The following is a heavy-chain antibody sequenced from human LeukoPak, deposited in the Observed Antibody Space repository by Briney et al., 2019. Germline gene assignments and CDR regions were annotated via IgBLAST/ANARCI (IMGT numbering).Heavy chain of an antibody. Sequence: SVKVSCKASGGTFSSYAISWVRQAPGQGLEWMGRIIPILGIANYAQKFQGRVTITADKSTSTAYMELSSLRSEDTAVYYCARDRGIYYDSSGPHYFDYWGQGTLVTVSS. V-gene: IGHV1-69*04. CDR1: GGTFSSYA. CDR3: ARDRGIYYDSSGPHYFDY. D-gene: IGHD3-22*01. CDR2: IIPILGIA. J-gene: IGHJ4*02.